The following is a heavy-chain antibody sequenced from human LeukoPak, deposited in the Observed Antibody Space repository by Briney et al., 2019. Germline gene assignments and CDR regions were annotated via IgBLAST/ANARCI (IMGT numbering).Heavy chain of an antibody. Sequence: GGSLRLSCAVSGITLTNYGMSWVRQAPGKGLERVAGISDSGGSTNYADSVKGRFTISRDNPKNTLYLQMNSLRAEDTAVYFCAKRGVVIRVILVGFHKEAYYFDSWGQGALVTVSS. J-gene: IGHJ4*02. D-gene: IGHD3-22*01. V-gene: IGHV3-23*01. CDR3: AKRGVVIRVILVGFHKEAYYFDS. CDR1: GITLTNYG. CDR2: ISDSGGST.